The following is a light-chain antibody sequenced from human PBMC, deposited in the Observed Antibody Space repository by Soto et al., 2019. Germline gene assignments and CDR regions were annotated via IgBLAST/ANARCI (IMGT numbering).Light chain of an antibody. Sequence: DIQMTQSPDSLSASVGERATITCKASHSISSNVTWYQQKPGKAPRLLIYDAVTLATGVPSRFSGSGSETDFTFTISSLQPEDVAIYYCQKYNNVPFTFGPGTKVNIK. CDR3: QKYNNVPFT. CDR1: HSISSN. V-gene: IGKV1-33*01. CDR2: DAV. J-gene: IGKJ3*01.